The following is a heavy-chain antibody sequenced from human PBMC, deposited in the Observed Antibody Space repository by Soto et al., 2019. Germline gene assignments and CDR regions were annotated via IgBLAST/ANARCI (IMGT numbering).Heavy chain of an antibody. CDR1: GFPFSFYG. D-gene: IGHD2-15*01. CDR2: IVSDGSAI. Sequence: VGSLRLSCAVSGFPFSFYGFHWVRQSPGKGLEWLGVIVSDGSAIYHADSVKGRFTISRDNAKNSLYLQMNSLRAEDTAVYYCASLDSEHYYYYGMDVWGQRTTVTVSS. J-gene: IGHJ6*02. CDR3: ASLDSEHYYYYGMDV. V-gene: IGHV3-33*03.